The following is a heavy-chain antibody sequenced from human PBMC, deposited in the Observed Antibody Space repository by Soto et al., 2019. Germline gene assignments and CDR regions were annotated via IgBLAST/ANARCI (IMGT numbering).Heavy chain of an antibody. Sequence: SVKVSCKASGGTFSSYAISWVRQAPGQGLEWMGGIIPIFGTANYAQKLQGRVTMTTDTSTSTAYMELRSLRSDDTAVYYCARRSARRYFDYWGQGTLVTVSS. CDR2: IIPIFGTA. D-gene: IGHD6-6*01. CDR3: ARRSARRYFDY. J-gene: IGHJ4*02. V-gene: IGHV1-69*05. CDR1: GGTFSSYA.